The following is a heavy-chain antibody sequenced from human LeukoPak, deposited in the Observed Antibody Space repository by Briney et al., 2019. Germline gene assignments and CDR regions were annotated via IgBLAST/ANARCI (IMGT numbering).Heavy chain of an antibody. CDR3: ARTTGWAYFDY. CDR2: IKQDGGVK. Sequence: GGSLRLSCAASGFTSSNYWMSWVRQAPGKGLEWVANIKQDGGVKNYVDSVKGRFTISRDSAQNSLYLQINNLRAEDTAVYYCARTTGWAYFDYWGQGTLVTVSS. J-gene: IGHJ4*02. D-gene: IGHD1-14*01. CDR1: GFTSSNYW. V-gene: IGHV3-7*01.